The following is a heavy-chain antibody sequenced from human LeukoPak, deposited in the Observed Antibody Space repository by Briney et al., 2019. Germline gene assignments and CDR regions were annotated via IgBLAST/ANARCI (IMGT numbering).Heavy chain of an antibody. CDR1: GGSISSYY. D-gene: IGHD4-17*01. CDR3: AGGHGDYGYYFDY. Sequence: PETMSFTCTVSGGSISSYYWNRIRQPPGKGLEWIGYMSSSGITNHNPSLKSRAIISLDTSKNQFSLKLSSVTAADTAVYYCAGGHGDYGYYFDYWGQGTLVTVSS. V-gene: IGHV4-59*12. CDR2: MSSSGIT. J-gene: IGHJ4*02.